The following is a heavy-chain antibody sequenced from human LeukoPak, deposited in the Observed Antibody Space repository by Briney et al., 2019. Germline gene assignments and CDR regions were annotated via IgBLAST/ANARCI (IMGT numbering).Heavy chain of an antibody. CDR2: INHSGST. J-gene: IGHJ3*02. CDR3: ARHVDLDAFDI. CDR1: GGSFSGYY. V-gene: IGHV4-34*09. Sequence: SETLSLTCAVYGGSFSGYYWSWIRQPPGKGLEWIGEINHSGSTYYNPSLKSRVTISVDTSKNQFSLKLSSVTAADTAVYYCARHVDLDAFDIWGQGTMVTVSS.